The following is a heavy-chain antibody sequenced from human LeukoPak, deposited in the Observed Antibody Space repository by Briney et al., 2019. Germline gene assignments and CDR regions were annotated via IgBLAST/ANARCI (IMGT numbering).Heavy chain of an antibody. D-gene: IGHD6-19*01. V-gene: IGHV3-30*02. Sequence: GGSLRLSCAASGFTFSSYGMHWVRQAPGKGLEWVAFIRYDGSNKYYADSVKGRFTISRDNSKNTLYLQMNSLRAEDTAVYYCAKDPRPFAVAGTGDYWGQGTLVTVSS. J-gene: IGHJ4*02. CDR1: GFTFSSYG. CDR3: AKDPRPFAVAGTGDY. CDR2: IRYDGSNK.